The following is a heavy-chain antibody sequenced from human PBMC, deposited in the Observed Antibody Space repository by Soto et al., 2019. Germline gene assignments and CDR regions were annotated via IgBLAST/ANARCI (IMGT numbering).Heavy chain of an antibody. CDR1: GYTISSYG. Sequence: ASVKVSCKASGYTISSYGXXCVRQAPGQGLEWTGWIAHNGNTNYARKFQGRFTISRDNAKNTLYLQMNSLRAEDTAVYYCARVPERSYYYGMDVWGQGTTVTVSS. CDR2: IAHNGNT. J-gene: IGHJ6*02. V-gene: IGHV1-18*01. CDR3: ARVPERSYYYGMDV.